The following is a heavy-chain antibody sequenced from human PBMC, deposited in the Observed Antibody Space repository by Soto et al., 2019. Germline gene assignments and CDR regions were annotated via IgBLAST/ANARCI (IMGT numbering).Heavy chain of an antibody. J-gene: IGHJ4*02. Sequence: SVKASCKVPGGTFSSYAISWVRQAPGQGPEWTGGIIPIFGTANYAQKFQGRVRCSTGDSRSTAYMELSSLRSEETAVYYCASSLETQDSSCYSRFLVYWGQGTLSTVSS. CDR1: GGTFSSYA. V-gene: IGHV1-69*05. CDR3: ASSLETQDSSCYSRFLVY. CDR2: IIPIFGTA. D-gene: IGHD3-22*01.